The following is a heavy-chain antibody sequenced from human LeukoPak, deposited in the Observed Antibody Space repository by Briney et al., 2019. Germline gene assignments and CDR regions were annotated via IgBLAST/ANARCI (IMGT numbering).Heavy chain of an antibody. J-gene: IGHJ4*02. CDR3: ARGPYSYGYATGRFDY. CDR2: IYSGGST. D-gene: IGHD5-18*01. Sequence: PGGSLRLSCAASGFTVSSNYMSWVRQAPGKGLEWVSVIYSGGSTYYADSVKGRFTISRDNSKNTLYLQMNSLRAEDTAVYYCARGPYSYGYATGRFDYWGQGTLVTVSS. V-gene: IGHV3-53*01. CDR1: GFTVSSNY.